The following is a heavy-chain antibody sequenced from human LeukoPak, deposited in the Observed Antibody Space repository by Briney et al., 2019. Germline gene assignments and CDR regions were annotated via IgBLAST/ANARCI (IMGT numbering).Heavy chain of an antibody. CDR1: GYTFTSYG. CDR3: ARRLGCTNGVCYRFDP. V-gene: IGHV1-18*01. Sequence: ASVKVSCKASGYTFTSYGISWVRQAPGQGLEWMGWISAYNGNTNYAQKLQGRVTMTRDTSISTAYMELSRLRSDDTAVYYCARRLGCTNGVCYRFDPWGQGTLVTVSS. D-gene: IGHD2-8*01. J-gene: IGHJ5*02. CDR2: ISAYNGNT.